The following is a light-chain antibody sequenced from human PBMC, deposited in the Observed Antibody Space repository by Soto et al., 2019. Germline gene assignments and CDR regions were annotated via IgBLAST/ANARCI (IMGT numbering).Light chain of an antibody. CDR1: QNLRSS. J-gene: IGKJ1*01. CDR3: QQYNIWPQT. Sequence: VMTQSPATLSVSPGERATLSCRASQNLRSSLAWYQQKPGQAPRLLIYGASTRATGIPARFSGSGSGTELTLTISSLQSEVFAVYFCQQYNIWPQTFGQGTKVEI. CDR2: GAS. V-gene: IGKV3-15*01.